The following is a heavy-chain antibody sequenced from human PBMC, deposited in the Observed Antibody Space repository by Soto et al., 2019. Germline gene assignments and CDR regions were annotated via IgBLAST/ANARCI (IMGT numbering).Heavy chain of an antibody. V-gene: IGHV4-59*01. CDR1: GGSIISYY. D-gene: IGHD6-19*01. J-gene: IGHJ4*02. CDR2: IHHSGST. CDR3: AREVRNTNGWYWDN. Sequence: QVQLQESGPGLVKPSETLSLTRTVSGGSIISYYWSWIRQSPGKGLEWIGYIHHSGSTLYNPSLKNRATVSLDRSNNQFSLKLTSVTAADTAFYYCAREVRNTNGWYWDNWGQGTLVTVSS.